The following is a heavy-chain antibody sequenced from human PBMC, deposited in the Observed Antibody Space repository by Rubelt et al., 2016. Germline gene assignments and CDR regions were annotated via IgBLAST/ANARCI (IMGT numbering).Heavy chain of an antibody. D-gene: IGHD3-22*01. Sequence: QVQLQESGPGLVKPSETLSLTCTVSGGSISSSSYYWGWIRQPPGKGLEWIGSIYYSGGTYYNPSLKSRVTISVDTSKNQFSLKLSSVTAADTAVYYCARSISGYLTYYFDYWGQGTLVTVSS. V-gene: IGHV4-39*07. CDR2: IYYSGGT. CDR1: GGSISSSSYY. CDR3: ARSISGYLTYYFDY. J-gene: IGHJ4*02.